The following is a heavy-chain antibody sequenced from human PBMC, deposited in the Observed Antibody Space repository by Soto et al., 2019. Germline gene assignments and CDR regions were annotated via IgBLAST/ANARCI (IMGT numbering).Heavy chain of an antibody. D-gene: IGHD6-13*01. CDR3: AKDLFGLQVSYSSSWTTDY. J-gene: IGHJ4*02. Sequence: GGSLRLSCAASGFTFSSYGMHWVRQAPGKGLEWVAVISYDETNKYYADSVKGRFTISRDNSKNTLYLQMNSLRAEDTAVYYCAKDLFGLQVSYSSSWTTDYWGQGTLVTVSS. CDR2: ISYDETNK. V-gene: IGHV3-30*18. CDR1: GFTFSSYG.